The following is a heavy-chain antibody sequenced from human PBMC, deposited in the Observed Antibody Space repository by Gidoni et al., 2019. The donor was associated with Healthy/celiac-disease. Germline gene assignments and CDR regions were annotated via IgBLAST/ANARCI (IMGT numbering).Heavy chain of an antibody. D-gene: IGHD2-21*01. J-gene: IGHJ4*02. V-gene: IGHV3-30-3*01. CDR1: GFTFSSYA. CDR3: ARVSCGGDCHTFDY. Sequence: QVQLVESGGGVVQPGRSLRLSCAASGFTFSSYAMHWVRQAPGKGLEWLAVISYDGSNKYYADSGKGRFTISRDNSKNTLYLQMNSLRAEDTAVYYCARVSCGGDCHTFDYWGQGTLVTVSS. CDR2: ISYDGSNK.